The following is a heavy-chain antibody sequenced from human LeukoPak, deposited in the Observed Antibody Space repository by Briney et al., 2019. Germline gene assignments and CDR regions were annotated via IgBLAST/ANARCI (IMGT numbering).Heavy chain of an antibody. CDR2: INHSGST. CDR3: ARGFIAARRGSWFDP. D-gene: IGHD6-6*01. CDR1: GGSFSGYY. J-gene: IGHJ5*02. Sequence: KTSETLSLTCAVYGGSFSGYYWSWIRQPPGKGLEWIGEINHSGSTNYNPSLKSRVTISVDTSKNQFSLKLSSVTAADTAVYYCARGFIAARRGSWFDPWGQGTLVTVFS. V-gene: IGHV4-34*01.